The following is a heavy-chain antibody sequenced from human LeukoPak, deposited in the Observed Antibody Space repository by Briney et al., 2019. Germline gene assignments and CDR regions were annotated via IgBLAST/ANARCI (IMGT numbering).Heavy chain of an antibody. Sequence: SETLSLTCAVSGGSISTYYWSWIRQPPGKGLEWIGEINHSGSTNYNPSLKSRVTISVDTSKNQFSLKLSSVTAADTAVYYCAGGYCSGGSCYTPGVYWGQGTLVTVSS. CDR3: AGGYCSGGSCYTPGVY. CDR1: GGSISTYY. V-gene: IGHV4-34*01. CDR2: INHSGST. J-gene: IGHJ4*02. D-gene: IGHD2-15*01.